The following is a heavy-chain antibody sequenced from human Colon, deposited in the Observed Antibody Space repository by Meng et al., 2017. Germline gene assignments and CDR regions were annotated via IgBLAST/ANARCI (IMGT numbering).Heavy chain of an antibody. D-gene: IGHD3-22*01. CDR1: GGSVSSAGYQ. CDR3: ARGASDYDFDY. CDR2: AST. J-gene: IGHJ4*02. Sequence: VQLQESGPGLVRPSETLSLICSVYGGSVSSAGYQWSWIGKPPGKGLEWIGYASTNYNPSLKSRVTISVDTSKTQFSLKLSSVTAAETAVYYCARGASDYDFDYWGQGTLVTVSS. V-gene: IGHV4-61*08.